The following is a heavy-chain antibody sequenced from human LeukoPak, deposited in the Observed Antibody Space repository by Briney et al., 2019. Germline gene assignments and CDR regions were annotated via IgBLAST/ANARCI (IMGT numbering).Heavy chain of an antibody. CDR3: ARGTNWMDP. V-gene: IGHV3-30-3*01. CDR1: GFPFSGYA. Sequence: GRSRRLSCTASGFPFSGYAFHWVRQAPGKGLEWVTLISYDGTKTYYADSVKGRFTISRDNSENTVFLEMNILRIEDTAVYFCARGTNWMDPWGQGTLVTVSS. CDR2: ISYDGTKT. J-gene: IGHJ5*02.